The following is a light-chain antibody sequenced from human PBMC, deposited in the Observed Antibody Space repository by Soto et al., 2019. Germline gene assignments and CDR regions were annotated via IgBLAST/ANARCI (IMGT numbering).Light chain of an antibody. V-gene: IGKV1-5*03. CDR2: KSS. Sequence: DIQMTQSPSTLSAFVGDRVTITCRASQIIYNWLAWYQQKPGKAPKLLIYKSSSLERGVPSRFSGNGSETEFTLTISSLQPDDFATYYCLQYFDYYRTFGPGTKVQVK. CDR1: QIIYNW. J-gene: IGKJ1*01. CDR3: LQYFDYYRT.